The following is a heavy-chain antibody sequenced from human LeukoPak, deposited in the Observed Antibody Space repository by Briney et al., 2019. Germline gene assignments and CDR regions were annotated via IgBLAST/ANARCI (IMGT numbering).Heavy chain of an antibody. J-gene: IGHJ4*02. CDR2: ISGSGGST. D-gene: IGHD2-15*01. CDR3: AKKKGYIVVVVAATPFDY. CDR1: GFTFSSYA. V-gene: IGHV3-23*01. Sequence: PGGSLRLSCAASGFTFSSYAMSWVRQAPGKGPEWVSAISGSGGSTYYADSVRGRFTISRDNSKNTLYLQMNSLRAEDTAVYYCAKKKGYIVVVVAATPFDYWGQGTLVTVSS.